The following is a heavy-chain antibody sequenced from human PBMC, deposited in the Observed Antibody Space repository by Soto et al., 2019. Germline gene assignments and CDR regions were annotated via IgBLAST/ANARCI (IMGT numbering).Heavy chain of an antibody. CDR2: IYYSGST. V-gene: IGHV4-31*03. CDR3: ARGLHFGVVTWFAP. D-gene: IGHD3-3*01. Sequence: PSETLSLTCTVSGGSISSGGYYWSWIRQHPGKGLEWIGYIYYSGSTYYNPSLKSRVTISVDTTKTPLALKLSSVTAEDTAVYYCARGLHFGVVTWFAPWGQGTLVAVSS. CDR1: GGSISSGGYY. J-gene: IGHJ5*02.